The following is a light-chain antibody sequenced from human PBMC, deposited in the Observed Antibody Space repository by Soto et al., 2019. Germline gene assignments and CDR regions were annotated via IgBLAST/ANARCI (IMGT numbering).Light chain of an antibody. Sequence: EIVMTQSPATLSVSPGERATLSCRASPSVSSNLAWYQQKPGQAPRLLIYGASTRATGIPARFSGSGSGTEFTLTISSLLSEDFAVYYCQQYNNWPRTFGQGTKVEIK. CDR1: PSVSSN. CDR2: GAS. J-gene: IGKJ1*01. V-gene: IGKV3-15*01. CDR3: QQYNNWPRT.